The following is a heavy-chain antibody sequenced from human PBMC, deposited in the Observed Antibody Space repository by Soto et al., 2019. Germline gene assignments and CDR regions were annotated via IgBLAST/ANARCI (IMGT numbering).Heavy chain of an antibody. D-gene: IGHD6-6*01. Sequence: ASVKVSCKASGYTFTSYYMHWVRQAPGQGLEWMGIINPSGGSTSYAQKFQGRVTMTRDTSTSTVYMELSSLRSEDTAVYYCALTPPPRSPSQAAFDIWGQGTMVTVSS. CDR3: ALTPPPRSPSQAAFDI. CDR1: GYTFTSYY. J-gene: IGHJ3*02. V-gene: IGHV1-46*03. CDR2: INPSGGST.